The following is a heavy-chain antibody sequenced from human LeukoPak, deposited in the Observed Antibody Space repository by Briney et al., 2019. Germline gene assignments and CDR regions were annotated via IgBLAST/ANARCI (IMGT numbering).Heavy chain of an antibody. D-gene: IGHD4-23*01. CDR2: IIPILGIA. CDR3: ARDDGAWVATNYFDY. V-gene: IGHV1-69*04. Sequence: GASVKVSCKASGGTFSSYAISWVRQAPGQGLEWMGRIIPILGIANYAQKFQGRVTITADKSTSTAYMELSSLRSEDTAVYYCARDDGAWVATNYFDYWGQGTLVTVSS. CDR1: GGTFSSYA. J-gene: IGHJ4*02.